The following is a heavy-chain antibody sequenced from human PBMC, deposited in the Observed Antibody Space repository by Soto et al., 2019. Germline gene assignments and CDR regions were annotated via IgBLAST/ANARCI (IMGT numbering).Heavy chain of an antibody. D-gene: IGHD3-10*01. CDR3: ASDVHYYTSDY. Sequence: QVQLVESGGGLVKPGGSLRLSCGASGFSFSDHYMTWIRQAPGKGLEWVSYISGSGTTIYYTDSVKGRFTVSRDNAKNSVYLQMNSLRAEDTAVYYCASDVHYYTSDYWGQGTLVTVSS. J-gene: IGHJ4*02. V-gene: IGHV3-11*01. CDR2: ISGSGTTI. CDR1: GFSFSDHY.